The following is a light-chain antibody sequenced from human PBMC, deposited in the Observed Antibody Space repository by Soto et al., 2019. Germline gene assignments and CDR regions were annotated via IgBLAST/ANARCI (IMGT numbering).Light chain of an antibody. Sequence: DIQMTQSPSSLSASVGDRVTVTCRASQTISRYLNWYQQNPGKAPKLLIYAASSLQSGVPSRFSGSGSGKDFTLTISSLQPEDFATYYCQQSSDIPYAFGQGTKLEIK. CDR3: QQSSDIPYA. CDR1: QTISRY. J-gene: IGKJ2*01. V-gene: IGKV1-39*01. CDR2: AAS.